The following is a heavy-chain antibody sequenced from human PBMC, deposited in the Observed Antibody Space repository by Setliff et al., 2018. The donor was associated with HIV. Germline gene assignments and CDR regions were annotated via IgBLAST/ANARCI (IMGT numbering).Heavy chain of an antibody. V-gene: IGHV3-21*01. CDR2: ISSSSSYI. CDR1: GFTFSSHN. J-gene: IGHJ4*02. Sequence: PGGSLRLSCAASGFTFSSHNMNWVRQAPGKGLEWVSSISSSSSYIYYADSVKGRFTISRDNAKNSLYLQMNSLRAEDTAVYYCARGSMTTVVTPGYWGQGTLVTVSS. D-gene: IGHD4-17*01. CDR3: ARGSMTTVVTPGY.